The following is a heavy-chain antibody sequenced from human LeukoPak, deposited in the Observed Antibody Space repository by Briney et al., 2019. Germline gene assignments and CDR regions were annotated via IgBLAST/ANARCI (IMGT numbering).Heavy chain of an antibody. CDR2: IKQSGSEK. V-gene: IGHV3-7*01. J-gene: IGHJ5*02. CDR3: ASEGDYGDFYWFDP. Sequence: AGSLRLSCAASGGTFSSYWRSWVRQPPGKGLEWVANIKQSGSEKYYVDSVKGRSTISRDNAKNPLYLQLNSLRAEDTAVYYCASEGDYGDFYWFDPWGQGTLVTVSS. CDR1: GGTFSSYW. D-gene: IGHD4-17*01.